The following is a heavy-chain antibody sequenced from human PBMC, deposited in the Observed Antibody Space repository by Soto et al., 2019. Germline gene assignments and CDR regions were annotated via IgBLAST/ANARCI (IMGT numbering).Heavy chain of an antibody. V-gene: IGHV4-61*08. CDR1: GGSVSSAGYY. CDR3: ARGGTRGSSFY. Sequence: AETLYITCTVSGGSVSSAGYYWTWIRQPPGKGLEWIARIYHDGSTNYNPSLKSRVIISTDTSKNQFSLNLSSLTAADTAVYYCARGGTRGSSFYWGQGTRVTVSS. J-gene: IGHJ4*02. CDR2: IYHDGST. D-gene: IGHD6-13*01.